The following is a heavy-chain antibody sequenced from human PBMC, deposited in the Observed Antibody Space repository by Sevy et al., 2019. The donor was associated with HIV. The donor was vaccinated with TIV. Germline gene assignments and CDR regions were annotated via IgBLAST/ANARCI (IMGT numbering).Heavy chain of an antibody. CDR2: ISSSSSYI. CDR1: GFTFSSYS. D-gene: IGHD2-2*01. CDR3: ARDRGYCSSTSCLPNYYYYYGMDV. Sequence: VGSLRLSCAASGFTFSSYSMNWVRQAPGKGLEWVSSISSSSSYIYYADSVKGRFTISRDNAKNSLYLQMNSLRAEDTAVYYCARDRGYCSSTSCLPNYYYYYGMDVWGQGTTVTVSS. J-gene: IGHJ6*02. V-gene: IGHV3-21*01.